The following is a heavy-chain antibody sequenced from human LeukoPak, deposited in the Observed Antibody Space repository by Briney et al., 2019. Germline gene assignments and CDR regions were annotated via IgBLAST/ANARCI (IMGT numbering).Heavy chain of an antibody. CDR1: GGSISSYY. D-gene: IGHD2-2*01. CDR2: IYYSGST. J-gene: IGHJ6*03. V-gene: IGHV4-59*12. CDR3: ARGVVVVPAAIRYYYYYMDV. Sequence: SETLSLTCTVSGGSISSYYWSWIRQPPGKGLEWIGYIYYSGSTNYNPSLKSRVTMSVDTSKNQFSLKLSSVTAADTAVYYCARGVVVVPAAIRYYYYYMDVWGKGTTVTISS.